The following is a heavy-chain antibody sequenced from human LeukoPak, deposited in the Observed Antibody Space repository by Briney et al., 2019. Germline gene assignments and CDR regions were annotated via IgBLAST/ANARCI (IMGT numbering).Heavy chain of an antibody. J-gene: IGHJ3*02. D-gene: IGHD4-11*01. V-gene: IGHV1-69*01. CDR2: IIPIFGTA. Sequence: ASVKVSCKASGGTFSSYAISWVRQAPGQGLEWMGGIIPIFGTANYAQKFQGRVTITADESTSTAYMELSSLRSEDTAVYYCASSLMTTVTPHAFDIWGQGTMVTVSS. CDR1: GGTFSSYA. CDR3: ASSLMTTVTPHAFDI.